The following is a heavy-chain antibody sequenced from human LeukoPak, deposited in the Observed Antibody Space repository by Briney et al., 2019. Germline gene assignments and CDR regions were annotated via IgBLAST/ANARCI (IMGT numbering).Heavy chain of an antibody. J-gene: IGHJ4*02. CDR1: GFSFSSYA. CDR3: ARGYSYGSDY. D-gene: IGHD5-18*01. V-gene: IGHV3-30*04. Sequence: GRSLRLSCAASGFSFSSYAMRWVRQAPGKGLKWGAVISYDGSNKYYAESVKSRVTISKDNSKNTLYLKMNSLRAEDTAVYYCARGYSYGSDYWGQGTLVTVSS. CDR2: ISYDGSNK.